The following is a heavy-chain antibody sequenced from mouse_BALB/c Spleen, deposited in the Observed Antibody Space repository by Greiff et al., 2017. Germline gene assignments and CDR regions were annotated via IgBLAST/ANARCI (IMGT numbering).Heavy chain of an antibody. CDR2: IDPANGNT. J-gene: IGHJ2*01. V-gene: IGHV14-3*02. CDR3: ARGSNPDY. Sequence: VQLKQSGAELVKPGASLKLSCTASGFNIKDTYMHWVKQRPEQGLEWIGRIDPANGNTKYDPKFQGKATITADTSSNTAYLQLSSLTSEDTAVYYCARGSNPDYWGQGTTLTVSS. CDR1: GFNIKDTY.